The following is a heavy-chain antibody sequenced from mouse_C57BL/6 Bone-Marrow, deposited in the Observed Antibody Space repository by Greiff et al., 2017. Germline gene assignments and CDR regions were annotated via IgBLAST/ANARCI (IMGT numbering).Heavy chain of an antibody. CDR1: GYAFTNYL. Sequence: QVQLKQSGAELVRPGTSVKVSCKASGYAFTNYLIEWVKQRPGQGLEWIGVINPGSGGTNYNEKFKGKATLTADKSSSTAYMQLSSLTSEDSAVYFCAREGDSNYWYFDVGGTGTTVTVSS. CDR2: INPGSGGT. CDR3: AREGDSNYWYFDV. D-gene: IGHD2-5*01. V-gene: IGHV1-54*01. J-gene: IGHJ1*03.